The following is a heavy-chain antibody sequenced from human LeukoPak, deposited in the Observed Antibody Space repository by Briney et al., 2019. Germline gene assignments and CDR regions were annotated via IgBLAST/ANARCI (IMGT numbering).Heavy chain of an antibody. CDR3: AKDTALSTFYFQH. CDR1: GFTFSSYG. CDR2: IRYDGSNK. D-gene: IGHD2/OR15-2a*01. J-gene: IGHJ1*01. V-gene: IGHV3-30*02. Sequence: GGSLRLSCAASGFTFSSYGMHWVRQAPGKGLEWVAFIRYDGSNKYYADSVKGRFTISRDNSKNTLYLQMNSLRAEDTAVYYCAKDTALSTFYFQHWGRGTLVTVSS.